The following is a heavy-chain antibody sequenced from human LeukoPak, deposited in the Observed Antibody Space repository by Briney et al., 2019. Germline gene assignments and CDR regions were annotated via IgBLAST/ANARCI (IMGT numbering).Heavy chain of an antibody. J-gene: IGHJ4*02. D-gene: IGHD3-22*01. CDR3: ARYYYDSSGSGEFDY. Sequence: SGGSLRLPCAASGFTISRYSMNWVRQAPGKGLEWVSYISSSTGTIYYADSVKGRFTISRDNAKNSLYLQMNRLRDEDTAVYYCARYYYDSSGSGEFDYWGQGTLVTVSS. CDR1: GFTISRYS. V-gene: IGHV3-48*02. CDR2: ISSSTGTI.